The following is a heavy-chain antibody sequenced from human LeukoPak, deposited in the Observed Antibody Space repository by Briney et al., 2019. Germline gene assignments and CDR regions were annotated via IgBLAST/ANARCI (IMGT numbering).Heavy chain of an antibody. CDR3: ARHLERLLAYFDY. J-gene: IGHJ4*02. Sequence: GSLRLSCAASGFTFNNYAMSWVRQAPGEGLEWVSAISGGDNTYHADSVKGRFTISRDNSKNTLHLQMNSLRAEDTAVYYCARHLERLLAYFDYWGQGALVTVPS. V-gene: IGHV3-23*01. CDR2: ISGGDNT. D-gene: IGHD6-25*01. CDR1: GFTFNNYA.